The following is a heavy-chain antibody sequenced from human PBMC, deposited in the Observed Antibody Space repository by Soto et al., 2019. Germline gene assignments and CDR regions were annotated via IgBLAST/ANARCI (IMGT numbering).Heavy chain of an antibody. J-gene: IGHJ4*02. V-gene: IGHV2-26*01. CDR1: GFSLSNARMG. CDR2: IFSNDEK. D-gene: IGHD3-10*01. Sequence: QVTLKESGPVLVKPTVTLTLTCTVSGFSLSNARMGVSWIRQPPGKALEWLAHIFSNDEKSYSTSLKSRLTISKDTSKSQVVLTMTNMDPVDTATYYCARTANTYYYGSGLNFDYWGQGTLVTVSS. CDR3: ARTANTYYYGSGLNFDY.